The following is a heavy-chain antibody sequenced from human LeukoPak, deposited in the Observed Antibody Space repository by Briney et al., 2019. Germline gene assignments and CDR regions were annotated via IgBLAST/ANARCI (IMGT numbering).Heavy chain of an antibody. CDR2: ISGSGGST. J-gene: IGHJ4*02. CDR1: GFTFSSYA. Sequence: GGSLRLSCAASGFTFSSYAMSWVRQAPGKGLEWVSAISGSGGSTYYADSVKGRFTISRDNSKNTLYLQMNSLRAEDTAVYYCACQRNSGSWTHWGQGTLVTVSS. CDR3: ACQRNSGSWTH. D-gene: IGHD3-10*01. V-gene: IGHV3-23*01.